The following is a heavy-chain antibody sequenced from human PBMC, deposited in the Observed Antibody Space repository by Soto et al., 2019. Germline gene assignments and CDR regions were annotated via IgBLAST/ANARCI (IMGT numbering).Heavy chain of an antibody. Sequence: WWSLRLSCSASVFTFSSYAMSWFRQAPGKGLEWVSAISGSGGSTYYADSVKGRFTISRDNSKNTLYLQMNSLRAEDTAVYYCAKGDRNIVVVPAAIFDYWGQGTLVTVSS. CDR3: AKGDRNIVVVPAAIFDY. V-gene: IGHV3-23*01. CDR2: ISGSGGST. J-gene: IGHJ4*02. D-gene: IGHD2-2*01. CDR1: VFTFSSYA.